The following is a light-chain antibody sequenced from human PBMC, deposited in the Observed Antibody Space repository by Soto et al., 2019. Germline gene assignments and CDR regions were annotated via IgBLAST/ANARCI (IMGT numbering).Light chain of an antibody. CDR3: TSYAGGNHV. V-gene: IGLV2-8*01. CDR1: SSDVGGYNF. CDR2: EVN. Sequence: QSALTQPPSASGSPGQSVTISCTGTSSDVGGYNFVSWYQQHPGKVPKLRVYEVNQRPSGVPDRFSGSKSGNTASLTVSGLQADDEADYYCTSYAGGNHVFGAGTKLPVI. J-gene: IGLJ1*01.